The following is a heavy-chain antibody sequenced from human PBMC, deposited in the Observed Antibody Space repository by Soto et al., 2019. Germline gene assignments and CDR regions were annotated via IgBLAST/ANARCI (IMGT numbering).Heavy chain of an antibody. J-gene: IGHJ3*02. CDR2: ISWNSGSI. CDR3: AAGYSSSWYGNAFDI. Sequence: EVQLVESGGGLVQPGRSLRLSCAASGFTFDDYAMHWVRQAPGKGLEWVSGISWNSGSIGYADSVKGRFTISRDNAKNSLYLQMKSLRAEDTALYYCAAGYSSSWYGNAFDIWGQGTMVTVSS. D-gene: IGHD6-13*01. V-gene: IGHV3-9*01. CDR1: GFTFDDYA.